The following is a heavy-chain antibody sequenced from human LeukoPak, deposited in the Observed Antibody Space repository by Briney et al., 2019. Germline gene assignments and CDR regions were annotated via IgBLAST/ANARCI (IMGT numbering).Heavy chain of an antibody. Sequence: SETLSLTCAVYGGSFSGYYWSWIRQPPGKGLEWIGEINHSGSTNYNPSLKSRVTISLDTSKNQFSLKLSSVTAADTAVYYCARDRGYSPFDYWGQGTLVTVSS. CDR3: ARDRGYSPFDY. V-gene: IGHV4-34*01. J-gene: IGHJ4*02. CDR2: INHSGST. D-gene: IGHD6-25*01. CDR1: GGSFSGYY.